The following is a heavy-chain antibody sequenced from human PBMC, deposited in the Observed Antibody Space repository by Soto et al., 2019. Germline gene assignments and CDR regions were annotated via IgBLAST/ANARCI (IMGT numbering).Heavy chain of an antibody. Sequence: EVQLLESGGALVQPGGSPRLSCAASGYTFSSYAMTWVRQAPGKGLEWVSAISNSGGNTFHADSVKGRFTISRDNSKNTLYLQMNSLRAEDTAVYYCAKDQRGVSAAARMDVWGQGTTVTVSS. J-gene: IGHJ6*02. CDR1: GYTFSSYA. CDR3: AKDQRGVSAAARMDV. V-gene: IGHV3-23*01. D-gene: IGHD6-13*01. CDR2: ISNSGGNT.